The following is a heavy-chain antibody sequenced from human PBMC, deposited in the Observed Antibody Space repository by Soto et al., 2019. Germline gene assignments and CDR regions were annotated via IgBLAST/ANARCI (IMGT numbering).Heavy chain of an antibody. CDR1: GASITSYY. CDR3: ATLNLGEFSLLPF. CDR2: FYFTGTT. J-gene: IGHJ4*02. Sequence: QVHLQESGPGLVMSSETLSVTCTVSGASITSYYWSWIRQPPGKGLEWIGYFYFTGTTNYNVSLKSRATISVDTSNNQFSLKLSSVTAADTAMYYCATLNLGEFSLLPFWGQGTLVTVSS. D-gene: IGHD3-16*02. V-gene: IGHV4-59*01.